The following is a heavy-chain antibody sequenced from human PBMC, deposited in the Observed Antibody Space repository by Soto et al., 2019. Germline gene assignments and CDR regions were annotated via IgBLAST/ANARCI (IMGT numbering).Heavy chain of an antibody. Sequence: QVQLQESGPGLVKPSQTLSLTCTVSGGSISSGGYYWSWIRQHPGKGLEWVGYIYYSGSTYYNPSLRGRVTIPADTSKNPFSLKLSSVPAADTAVYYCARVCGGACHHGMDVWGQGTTVTVSS. CDR2: IYYSGST. J-gene: IGHJ6*02. CDR3: ARVCGGACHHGMDV. D-gene: IGHD2-21*02. V-gene: IGHV4-31*03. CDR1: GGSISSGGYY.